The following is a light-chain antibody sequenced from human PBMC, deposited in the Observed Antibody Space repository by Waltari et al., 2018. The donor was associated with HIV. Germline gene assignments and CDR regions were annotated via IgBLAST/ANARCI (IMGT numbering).Light chain of an antibody. CDR1: QSVNSNY. CDR3: QQYGTSPPFT. Sequence: EIVLTPSPGTLSLSPGERATLPCRASQSVNSNYLAWYPQKPGQAPRLLIDGASSRATGIPDRFSGSGSGTDFTLTISRLEPEDFAVYFCQQYGTSPPFTFGPGTKVDI. CDR2: GAS. V-gene: IGKV3-20*01. J-gene: IGKJ3*01.